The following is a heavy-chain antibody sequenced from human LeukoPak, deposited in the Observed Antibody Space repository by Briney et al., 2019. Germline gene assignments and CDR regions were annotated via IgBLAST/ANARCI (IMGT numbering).Heavy chain of an antibody. CDR3: TREGGEGDYTAFDI. Sequence: GGSLRLSCAASGFIFSAFIMDWVRPAPGKGLEWIARIIKKKERYTTEYAASVKGRFVVSRDDSKDSMFLQMNSLETEDTAVYYCTREGGEGDYTAFDIWGQGTKVTVSS. V-gene: IGHV3-72*01. CDR2: IIKKKERYTT. J-gene: IGHJ3*02. CDR1: GFIFSAFI. D-gene: IGHD3-16*01.